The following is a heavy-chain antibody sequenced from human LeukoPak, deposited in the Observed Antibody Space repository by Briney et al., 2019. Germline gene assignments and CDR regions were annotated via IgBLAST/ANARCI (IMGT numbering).Heavy chain of an antibody. CDR3: AKTLLRYFDWLLSGWGY. CDR1: GFTFSSYG. J-gene: IGHJ4*02. CDR2: ISYDGSNK. Sequence: GGSLRLSCAASGFTFSSYGMHWVRQAPGKGLEWVAVISYDGSNKYYADSVKGRFTISRDNSKNTLYLQMNSLRAEDTAVYYCAKTLLRYFDWLLSGWGYWGQGTLVTVSS. D-gene: IGHD3-9*01. V-gene: IGHV3-30*18.